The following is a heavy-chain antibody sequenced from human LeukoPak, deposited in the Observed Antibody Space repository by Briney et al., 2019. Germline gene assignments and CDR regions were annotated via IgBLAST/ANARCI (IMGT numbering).Heavy chain of an antibody. CDR3: ARDGYSYGSNWFDP. D-gene: IGHD5-18*01. CDR2: IYYSGST. J-gene: IGHJ5*02. V-gene: IGHV4-59*01. Sequence: SETLSLTXTVSGGSISSYYWSWLRQPPGRGLEWIGYIYYSGSTNYNPSLKSRVTISVDTSKNQFSLKLSSVTAADTAVYYCARDGYSYGSNWFDPWGQGTLVTVSS. CDR1: GGSISSYY.